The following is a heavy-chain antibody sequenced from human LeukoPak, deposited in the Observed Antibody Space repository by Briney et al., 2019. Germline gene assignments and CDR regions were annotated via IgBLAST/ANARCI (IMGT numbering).Heavy chain of an antibody. CDR2: ISGSGGST. Sequence: PGGSLRPSCAASGFTFSSYAMSWVRQAPGKGLEWVSAISGSGGSTYYADSVKGRFTISRDNSKNTLYLQMNSLRAEDTAVYYCAKAQLPMSGYFDYWGQGTLVTVSS. J-gene: IGHJ4*02. D-gene: IGHD1-26*01. V-gene: IGHV3-23*01. CDR3: AKAQLPMSGYFDY. CDR1: GFTFSSYA.